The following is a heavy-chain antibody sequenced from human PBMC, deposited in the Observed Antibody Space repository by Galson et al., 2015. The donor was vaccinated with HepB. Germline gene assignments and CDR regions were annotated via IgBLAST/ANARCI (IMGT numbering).Heavy chain of an antibody. CDR1: GYTFTSYG. V-gene: IGHV1-18*01. J-gene: IGHJ4*02. D-gene: IGHD3-3*01. Sequence: SVKVSCKASGYTFTSYGLNWVRQAPGQGLEWMGWISTYNGNTNYAQKLQGRVTMTTDTSTSTAYMELRSLRSDDTAVYYCARDTITISGVVTYYFAYWGQGTLVTVSS. CDR2: ISTYNGNT. CDR3: ARDTITISGVVTYYFAY.